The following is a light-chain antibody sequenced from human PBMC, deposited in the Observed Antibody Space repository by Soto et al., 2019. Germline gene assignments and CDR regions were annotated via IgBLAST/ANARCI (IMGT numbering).Light chain of an antibody. CDR3: QQYGSSPFT. V-gene: IGKV3-20*01. Sequence: EIVLTQSPGTLSLSPGEGATLSCRASQSVSSTSLAWYQQKPGQAPRLLIYGASSRATGIPDRFSGSGSGTDFTLTIRRLEPEDFAVYYCQQYGSSPFTFGPGTKVDIK. J-gene: IGKJ3*01. CDR2: GAS. CDR1: QSVSSTS.